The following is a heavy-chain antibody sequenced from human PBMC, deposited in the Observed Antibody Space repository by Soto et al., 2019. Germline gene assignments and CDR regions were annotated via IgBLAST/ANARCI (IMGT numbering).Heavy chain of an antibody. CDR3: ARVGSGYVWFNEF. J-gene: IGHJ4*02. CDR1: GGIFSSYA. V-gene: IGHV1-69*01. D-gene: IGHD3-22*01. Sequence: QEQLVQSGAEVKKPGSSVKVSCKASGGIFSSYAISWVRQAPGQGLEWMGGIIPIFGTANYAQKFQGRVTITADESTNTAYMDLSSLKFEHTAIYYCARVGSGYVWFNEFWGQGTLVTVSS. CDR2: IIPIFGTA.